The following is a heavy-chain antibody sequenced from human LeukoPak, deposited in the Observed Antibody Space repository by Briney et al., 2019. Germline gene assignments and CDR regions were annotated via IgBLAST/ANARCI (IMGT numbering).Heavy chain of an antibody. V-gene: IGHV3-23*01. J-gene: IGHJ4*02. Sequence: GGSLRLSCAASGFTFSSYAMSWVRQAPGKGLEWVSGISGSGGTTYYTDSLKGRFTISRDNSKNTLYLQMNSLRAEDTAVYYCAKYYYGSGSSDYFDCWGQGTLVTVSS. CDR2: ISGSGGTT. CDR1: GFTFSSYA. D-gene: IGHD3-10*01. CDR3: AKYYYGSGSSDYFDC.